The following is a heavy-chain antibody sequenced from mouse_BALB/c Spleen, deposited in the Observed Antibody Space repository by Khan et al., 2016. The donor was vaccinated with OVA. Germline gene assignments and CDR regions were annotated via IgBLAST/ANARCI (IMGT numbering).Heavy chain of an antibody. CDR1: GYTFTDFA. Sequence: QVQLKESGAELVRPGVSVKISCKGSGYTFTDFAMHWVKQSHAKSLEWIGVISTFYGDATYNQMFKDKATMTVDKSSSTAYMELVRLTSEDSAIYYCARGSGNSRCAYWGQGTLVTVSA. CDR3: ARGSGNSRCAY. D-gene: IGHD1-3*01. CDR2: ISTFYGDA. J-gene: IGHJ3*01. V-gene: IGHV1S137*01.